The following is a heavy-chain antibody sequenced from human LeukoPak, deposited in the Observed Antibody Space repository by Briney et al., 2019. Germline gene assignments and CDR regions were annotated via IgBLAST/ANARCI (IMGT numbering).Heavy chain of an antibody. Sequence: SSETLSLTCTVSGGSISSYYWSWIRQPPGKGLEWIGYIYYTGSTNYNPSLKSRVTISVDTSKNQFSLKLSSVTAADTAVYYCARQSTIAAARIDPWGQGTLVTVSS. CDR3: ARQSTIAAARIDP. D-gene: IGHD6-25*01. V-gene: IGHV4-59*08. J-gene: IGHJ5*02. CDR2: IYYTGST. CDR1: GGSISSYY.